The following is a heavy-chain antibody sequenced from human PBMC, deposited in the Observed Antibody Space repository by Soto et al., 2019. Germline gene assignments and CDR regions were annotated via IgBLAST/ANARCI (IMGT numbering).Heavy chain of an antibody. D-gene: IGHD2-21*02. CDR3: AREEEVVVVTATTYYYYGMDV. CDR2: ISAYNGNT. CDR1: GYTFTSYG. V-gene: IGHV1-18*01. Sequence: GASVKVSCKASGYTFTSYGISWVRQAPGQGLEWMGWISAYNGNTNYAQKLQGRVTMTTDTSTSTAYMELRSLRSDDTAVYYCAREEEVVVVTATTYYYYGMDVWGQGTTVTVSS. J-gene: IGHJ6*02.